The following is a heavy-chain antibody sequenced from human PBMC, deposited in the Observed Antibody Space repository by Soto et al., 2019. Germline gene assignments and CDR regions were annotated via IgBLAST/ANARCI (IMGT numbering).Heavy chain of an antibody. CDR3: ARDDYRRELLSEGGMDV. CDR1: GGSISSYY. V-gene: IGHV4-4*07. D-gene: IGHD1-26*01. CDR2: IYTSGST. Sequence: SETLSLTCTVSGGSISSYYWSWIRQPAGKGLEWIGRIYTSGSTNYNPSLKSRVAMSVDASKNQFSLKLSSVTAADTAVYYCARDDYRRELLSEGGMDVWGQGTTVTVSS. J-gene: IGHJ6*02.